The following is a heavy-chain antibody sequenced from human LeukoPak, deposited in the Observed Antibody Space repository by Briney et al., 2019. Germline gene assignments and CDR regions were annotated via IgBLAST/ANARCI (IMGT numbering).Heavy chain of an antibody. D-gene: IGHD3-3*01. V-gene: IGHV1-46*01. J-gene: IGHJ4*02. CDR3: ARVPFGSGYPDY. Sequence: GASVKVSCKASGYTFTSYYMHWVRQAPGQGLEWMGIINPSGGSTSYAQKFQGRVTMTRDMSTSTVYMELSSLRSEDTDVYYCARVPFGSGYPDYWGQGTLVTVSS. CDR1: GYTFTSYY. CDR2: INPSGGST.